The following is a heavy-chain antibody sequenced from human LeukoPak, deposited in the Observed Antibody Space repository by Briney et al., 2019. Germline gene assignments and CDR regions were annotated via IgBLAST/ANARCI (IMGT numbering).Heavy chain of an antibody. CDR2: ISSRGETT. CDR3: AIASRSFLTGDEEYYFDY. D-gene: IGHD3-9*01. Sequence: PGGSLRLSCAASGFTFDNQGMSWVRQVPGKGLQWVSAISSRGETTYYTDSVKGRFTISRDNSKYMMYLQMNSLRADDTAVYYCAIASRSFLTGDEEYYFDYWGQGTQVTVSA. J-gene: IGHJ4*02. CDR1: GFTFDNQG. V-gene: IGHV3-23*01.